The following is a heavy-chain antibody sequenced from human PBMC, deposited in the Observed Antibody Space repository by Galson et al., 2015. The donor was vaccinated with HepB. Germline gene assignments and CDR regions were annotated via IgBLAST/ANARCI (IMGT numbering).Heavy chain of an antibody. J-gene: IGHJ4*02. CDR1: GFTFSSYA. Sequence: SLRLSCAASGFTFSSYAMHWVRQAPGKGLEWVAVISYDGSNKYYADSVKGRFTISRDNSKNTLYLQMNSLRAEDTAVYYCARDHQRRADYWGQGTLVTVSS. V-gene: IGHV3-30-3*01. CDR2: ISYDGSNK. D-gene: IGHD6-25*01. CDR3: ARDHQRRADY.